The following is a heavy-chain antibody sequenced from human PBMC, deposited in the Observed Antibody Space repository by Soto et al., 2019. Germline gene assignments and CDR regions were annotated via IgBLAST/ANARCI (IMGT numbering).Heavy chain of an antibody. CDR3: AKLGVVEAYYDAFDI. V-gene: IGHV3-23*01. CDR2: ISGSGGRT. Sequence: GGSLRLSCAASGFTFSSYAMSWVRQAPGKGLEWVSVISGSGGRTYYADSVKGRFTISRDNSKNTLYLQMNSLRAEDMAVYYCAKLGVVEAYYDAFDIWGQGTMVTVSS. CDR1: GFTFSSYA. D-gene: IGHD2-15*01. J-gene: IGHJ3*02.